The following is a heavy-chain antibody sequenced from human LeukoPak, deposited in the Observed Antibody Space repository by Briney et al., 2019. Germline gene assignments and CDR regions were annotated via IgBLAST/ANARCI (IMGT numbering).Heavy chain of an antibody. Sequence: GASVKVSCKASGGAFSSYAISWARQAPGQGLEWMGRIIPIFGTPNYAQKFQGRVTITADESTNTAYMELSSLRSEDTAVYYCAREGYCSTTGCHDAYWGQGTLVTVSS. CDR3: AREGYCSTTGCHDAY. CDR1: GGAFSSYA. CDR2: IIPIFGTP. V-gene: IGHV1-69*13. J-gene: IGHJ4*02. D-gene: IGHD2-2*01.